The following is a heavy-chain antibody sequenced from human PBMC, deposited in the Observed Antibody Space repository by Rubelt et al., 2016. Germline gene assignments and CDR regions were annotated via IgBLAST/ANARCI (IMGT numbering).Heavy chain of an antibody. J-gene: IGHJ4*02. V-gene: IGHV3-23*04. D-gene: IGHD6-6*01. Sequence: QVVESGGGLIQPGGSLRLSCAASGFTFSSYAMSWVRQAPGKGLEWVSGISGSGGSTYYAGSVKGRFTISRDNSKNPLYRQRNSLRAEDTAVYYCAKEGSIADDYWGQGTLVTVSS. CDR2: ISGSGGST. CDR1: GFTFSSYA. CDR3: AKEGSIADDY.